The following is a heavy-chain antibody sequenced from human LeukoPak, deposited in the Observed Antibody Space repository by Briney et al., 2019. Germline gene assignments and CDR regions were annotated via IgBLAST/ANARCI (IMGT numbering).Heavy chain of an antibody. CDR2: INPNSGGT. D-gene: IGHD3-10*01. V-gene: IGHV1-2*02. CDR3: ATAQGYYYGSGSLPY. J-gene: IGHJ4*02. CDR1: GYTFTGYY. Sequence: ASVKVSCKASGYTFTGYYMHWVRQAPGQELEWMGWINPNSGGTNYAQKFQGRVTMTRDTSISTAYMELSRLRSDDTAVYYCATAQGYYYGSGSLPYWGQGTLVTVSS.